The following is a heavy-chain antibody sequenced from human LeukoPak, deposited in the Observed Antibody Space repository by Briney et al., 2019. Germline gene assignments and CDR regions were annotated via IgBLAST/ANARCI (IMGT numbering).Heavy chain of an antibody. Sequence: GGSLRLSCAASGFTFSSYGMHWVRQAPGKGLEWVAVIWYDGSNKYYADSVKGRFTISRDNSKNTLYLQMNSLRAEDTAVYYCAREPTMVRPRYFDLWGRGTLATVSS. CDR3: AREPTMVRPRYFDL. J-gene: IGHJ2*01. D-gene: IGHD3-10*01. CDR1: GFTFSSYG. CDR2: IWYDGSNK. V-gene: IGHV3-33*01.